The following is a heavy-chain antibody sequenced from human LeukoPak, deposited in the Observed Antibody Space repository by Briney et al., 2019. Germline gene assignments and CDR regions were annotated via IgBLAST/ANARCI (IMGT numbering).Heavy chain of an antibody. J-gene: IGHJ4*02. CDR2: IYYSGST. CDR3: ARGPPATVALFDY. CDR1: GGSISSYY. Sequence: SETLSLTSTVSGGSISSYYWSWIRQPPGKGLEWIGYIYYSGSTNYNPSLKSRVTISVDTSKNQFSLKLSSVTAADTAVYYCARGPPATVALFDYWGQGTLVTVSS. V-gene: IGHV4-59*01. D-gene: IGHD4-23*01.